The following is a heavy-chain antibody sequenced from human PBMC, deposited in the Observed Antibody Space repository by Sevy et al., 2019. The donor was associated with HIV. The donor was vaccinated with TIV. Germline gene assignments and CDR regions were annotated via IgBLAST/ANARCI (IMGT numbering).Heavy chain of an antibody. CDR2: ISPMNGDT. Sequence: ASVKVSCKASGYTFTGYYIHWVRQAPGQGLEWMGRISPMNGDTDYAQKFQVRVTMTRDTSISAAYLDVTRLRSDDTATYYCARAYCSDGSCYEGAYWGQGTLVTVSS. J-gene: IGHJ4*02. CDR3: ARAYCSDGSCYEGAY. CDR1: GYTFTGYY. D-gene: IGHD2-15*01. V-gene: IGHV1-2*06.